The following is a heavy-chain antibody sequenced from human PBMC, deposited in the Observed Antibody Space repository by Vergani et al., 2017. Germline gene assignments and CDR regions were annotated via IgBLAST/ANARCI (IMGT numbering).Heavy chain of an antibody. V-gene: IGHV1-2*02. CDR2: INPNSGGT. CDR3: ARDIAAAGANFDY. Sequence: QVQLVQSGAEVKKPGASVKVSCKASGYTFTGHYMHWVRQASGQGLEWMGWINPNSGGTNYAQKFQGRVTMTRDTSISTAYMELSRLRSDDTAVYYCARDIAAAGANFDYWGQGTLVTVSS. D-gene: IGHD6-13*01. J-gene: IGHJ4*02. CDR1: GYTFTGHY.